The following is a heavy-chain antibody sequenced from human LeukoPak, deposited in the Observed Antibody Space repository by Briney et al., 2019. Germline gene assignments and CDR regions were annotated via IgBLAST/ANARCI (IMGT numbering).Heavy chain of an antibody. D-gene: IGHD3-22*01. CDR2: INPNSGGT. J-gene: IGHJ4*02. CDR3: ARLGGGYYDSSGRSRVY. V-gene: IGHV1-2*02. Sequence: GASVKVSCKASGYTFTGYYMHWVRQAPGQGLEWMGWINPNSGGTNYAQKFQGRVTMTRDTSISTAYMELSRLRSDDTAVYYCARLGGGYYDSSGRSRVYWGQGTLVTVSS. CDR1: GYTFTGYY.